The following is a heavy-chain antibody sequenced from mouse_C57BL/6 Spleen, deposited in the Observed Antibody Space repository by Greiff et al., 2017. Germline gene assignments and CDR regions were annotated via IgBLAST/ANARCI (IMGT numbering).Heavy chain of an antibody. J-gene: IGHJ2*01. Sequence: VQLQQSGPELVKPGASVKISCKASGYSFTSYYIHWVKQRPGQGLEWIGWIYPGSGNTKYNEKFKGKATLTADTSSSTAYMQLSSLTSEDSAVYYCARWGDWGYFDYWGQGTTLTVSS. V-gene: IGHV1-66*01. CDR1: GYSFTSYY. CDR3: ARWGDWGYFDY. CDR2: IYPGSGNT.